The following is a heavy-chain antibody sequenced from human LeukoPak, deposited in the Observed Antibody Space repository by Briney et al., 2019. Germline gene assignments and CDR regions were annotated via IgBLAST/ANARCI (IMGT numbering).Heavy chain of an antibody. V-gene: IGHV4-4*07. CDR3: AREANYYGSGSYFEGTFDY. D-gene: IGHD3-10*01. J-gene: IGHJ4*02. Sequence: SETLSLTCTVSGGSISSYYWSWIRQPAGKGLEWIGRIYTSGSTNYNPSLKSRVTMSIDTSKNEFSLKLTSVTAADTAVYYCAREANYYGSGSYFEGTFDYWGQGSLVTVSS. CDR2: IYTSGST. CDR1: GGSISSYY.